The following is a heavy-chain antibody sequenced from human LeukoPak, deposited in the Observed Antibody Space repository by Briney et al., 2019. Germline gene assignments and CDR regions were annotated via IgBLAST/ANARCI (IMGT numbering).Heavy chain of an antibody. V-gene: IGHV1-3*01. Sequence: GASVKVSCKVSGYTFTSYAMHWVRQAPGQRLEWMGWINAGNGNTKYSQKFQGRVTITRDTSASTAYMELSSLRSEDTAVYYCARDSAPGPYSYGTYGYNDYWGQGTLVTVSS. J-gene: IGHJ4*02. CDR1: GYTFTSYA. CDR2: INAGNGNT. CDR3: ARDSAPGPYSYGTYGYNDY. D-gene: IGHD5-18*01.